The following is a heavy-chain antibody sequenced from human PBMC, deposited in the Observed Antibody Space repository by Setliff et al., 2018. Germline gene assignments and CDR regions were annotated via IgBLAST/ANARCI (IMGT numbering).Heavy chain of an antibody. V-gene: IGHV4-61*02. J-gene: IGHJ6*02. CDR2: IYTTGTT. Sequence: SETLSLTCTVSGGSLSSGSNYWGWFRQPAGKGLEWIGRIYTTGTTNYSPSLTGRVTISADTSKNQISLKLSSVSAADTAVYYCAREFVVISFVKNIHHHYGVDVWGQGTTVTAP. CDR1: GGSLSSGSNY. CDR3: AREFVVISFVKNIHHHYGVDV. D-gene: IGHD2-21*01.